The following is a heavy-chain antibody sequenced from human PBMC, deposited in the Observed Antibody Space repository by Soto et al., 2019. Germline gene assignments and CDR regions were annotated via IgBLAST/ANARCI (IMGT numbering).Heavy chain of an antibody. CDR1: TLTVSRYG. D-gene: IGHD3-3*01. J-gene: IGHJ5*01. CDR3: ARDIWSGDYKWFDS. CDR2: ISNDGGAQ. Sequence: HVQLVESGGGVVQPGRSLRLSCAASTLTVSRYGIQWVRQAPGKGLEWVAFISNDGGAQYYADSVEGRFTISRDNSKNTVALQMNSLRVEDTAVYYCARDIWSGDYKWFDSWGQGTLVTVSS. V-gene: IGHV3-30*03.